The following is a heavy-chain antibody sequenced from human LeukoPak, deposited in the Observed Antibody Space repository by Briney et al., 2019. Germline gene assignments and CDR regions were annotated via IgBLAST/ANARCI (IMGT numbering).Heavy chain of an antibody. V-gene: IGHV3-23*01. J-gene: IGHJ4*02. CDR1: GFTFSKYA. Sequence: PGGSLRLSCAASGFTFSKYAMSWVRQAPGKGLEWVSAISGSGGSTYYADSVKGRFTISRDNSQNTLYQEMNSLRAEDTAICYCASTYDFWSGYPFQNWGQGILVTVSS. CDR2: ISGSGGST. CDR3: ASTYDFWSGYPFQN. D-gene: IGHD3-3*01.